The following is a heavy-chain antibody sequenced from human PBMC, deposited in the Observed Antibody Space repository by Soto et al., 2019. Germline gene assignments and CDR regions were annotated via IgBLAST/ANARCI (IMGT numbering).Heavy chain of an antibody. CDR1: GGTFSSYT. D-gene: IGHD3-3*01. CDR2: IIPILGIA. CDR3: ATLNFLGGYYFDY. J-gene: IGHJ4*02. V-gene: IGHV1-69*02. Sequence: QVQLVQSGAEVKKPGSSVKVSCKASGGTFSSYTISWVRQAPGQGLEWMGRIIPILGIANYAQKFQGRVTITADKSTSTAYMELSRLRSEGTAVYYCATLNFLGGYYFDYWGQGTLVTVSS.